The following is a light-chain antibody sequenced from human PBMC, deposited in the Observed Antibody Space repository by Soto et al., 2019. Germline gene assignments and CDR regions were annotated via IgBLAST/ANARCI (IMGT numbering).Light chain of an antibody. CDR1: SSDVGSYNR. Sequence: QSVLTQPPSVSGSPGQSVTISCTGTSSDVGSYNRVSWYQQPPGTAPKLKIYEVSNRPSGVPDRFSGSKSGNTASLTISGLQAEDEADYYCSSYTSSSIWLFGGGTKLTVL. J-gene: IGLJ2*01. V-gene: IGLV2-18*02. CDR2: EVS. CDR3: SSYTSSSIWL.